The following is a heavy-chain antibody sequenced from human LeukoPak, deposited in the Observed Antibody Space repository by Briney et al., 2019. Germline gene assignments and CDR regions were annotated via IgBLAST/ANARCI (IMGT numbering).Heavy chain of an antibody. Sequence: SQTLSLTCTVSGGSISSGGYYWSWIRQPPGKGLEWIGYIYHSGSTYYNPSLKSRVTISVDRSKNQFSPKLSSVTAADTAVYYCARRGIGDFDYWGQGTLVTVSS. V-gene: IGHV4-30-2*01. J-gene: IGHJ4*02. D-gene: IGHD2-21*01. CDR1: GGSISSGGYY. CDR2: IYHSGST. CDR3: ARRGIGDFDY.